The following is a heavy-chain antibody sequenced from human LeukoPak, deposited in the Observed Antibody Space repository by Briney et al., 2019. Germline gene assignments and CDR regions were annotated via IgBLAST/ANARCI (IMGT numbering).Heavy chain of an antibody. CDR1: GFTFSSYA. CDR3: AKRNYDFWSGPPL. Sequence: GGSLRLSCAASGFTFSSYAMSWVRQAPGKGLEWVSAISGSGGSTYYADSVKGRFTISRDNSKNTLYLQMNSLRAEDTAIYYCAKRNYDFWSGPPLWGQGTLVTVSS. D-gene: IGHD3-3*01. J-gene: IGHJ4*02. CDR2: ISGSGGST. V-gene: IGHV3-23*01.